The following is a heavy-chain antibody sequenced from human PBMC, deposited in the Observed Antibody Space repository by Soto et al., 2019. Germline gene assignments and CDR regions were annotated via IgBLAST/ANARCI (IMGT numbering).Heavy chain of an antibody. CDR2: IYYSGST. V-gene: IGHV4-39*01. CDR3: ARHFRLVVAAMDFLAY. CDR1: GGSISSSSYY. J-gene: IGHJ4*02. Sequence: SETLSLTCTVSGGSISSSSYYWGWIRQPPGKGLEWIGSIYYSGSTYYNPSLKSRVTISVDTSKNQFSLKLSSVTAADTAVYYCARHFRLVVAAMDFLAYWGQGTLVTGS. D-gene: IGHD2-15*01.